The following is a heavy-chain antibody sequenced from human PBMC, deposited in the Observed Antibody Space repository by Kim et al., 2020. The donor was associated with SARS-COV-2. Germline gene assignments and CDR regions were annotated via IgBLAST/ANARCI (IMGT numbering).Heavy chain of an antibody. D-gene: IGHD3-16*01. CDR2: INPSGGST. Sequence: ASVKVSCKASGYTFTSYYMHWVRQAPGQGLEWMGIINPSGGSTSYAQKFQGRVTMTRDTSTSTVYMELSSLRSEDTAVYYCAVHMITFGVSSGSHAFDIWGQGTMVTVSS. J-gene: IGHJ3*02. CDR3: AVHMITFGVSSGSHAFDI. CDR1: GYTFTSYY. V-gene: IGHV1-46*01.